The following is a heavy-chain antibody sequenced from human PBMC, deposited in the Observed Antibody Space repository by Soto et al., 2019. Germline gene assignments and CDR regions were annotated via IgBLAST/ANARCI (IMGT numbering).Heavy chain of an antibody. CDR3: AIPAVEYSGYCSDRSSYSFYCGMVG. Sequence: SVKVSCKASGCTFSSYSISWVRQAPGQGLEWMGGIIPIFGTANYAQKFQGRVTITADESTSTAYMELSSLRSEDTAVYYCAIPAVEYSGYCSDRSSYSFYCGMVGWGQGTTVTVSS. J-gene: IGHJ6*01. CDR1: GCTFSSYS. CDR2: IIPIFGTA. D-gene: IGHD2-15*01. V-gene: IGHV1-69*13.